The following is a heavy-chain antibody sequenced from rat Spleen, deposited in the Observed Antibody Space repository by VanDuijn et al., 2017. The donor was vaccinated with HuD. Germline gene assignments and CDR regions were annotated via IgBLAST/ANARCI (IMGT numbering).Heavy chain of an antibody. D-gene: IGHD5-1*01. Sequence: QVQLKESGPGLVQPSQTLSLTCSVSGFSLTSYTISWVRQPPGKGLEWIAAILTGVNTYYNPALKSRLSISRDTSKSQVFLKMNIRQTEDTAMYFCARGWERFAYWGQGTLVTVSS. CDR3: ARGWERFAY. V-gene: IGHV2-6*01. CDR2: ILTGVNT. CDR1: GFSLTSYT. J-gene: IGHJ3*01.